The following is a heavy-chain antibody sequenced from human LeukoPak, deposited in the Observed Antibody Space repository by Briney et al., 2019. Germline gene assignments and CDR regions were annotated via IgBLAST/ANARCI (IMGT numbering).Heavy chain of an antibody. CDR3: ARIYGDGWYADH. CDR1: GFVVSSNY. CDR2: IYSGGST. J-gene: IGHJ4*02. Sequence: GGSLRLSCAASGFVVSSNYMTWVRQAPGKGLEWVSVIYSGGSTYDADSVKGRFTISRDNSKNTVYLQMDSLRAEDTAVYSCARIYGDGWYADHWGQGTLVTVSS. V-gene: IGHV3-53*01. D-gene: IGHD6-19*01.